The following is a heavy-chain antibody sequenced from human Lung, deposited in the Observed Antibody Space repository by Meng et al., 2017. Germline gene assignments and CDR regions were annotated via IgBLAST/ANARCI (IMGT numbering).Heavy chain of an antibody. V-gene: IGHV1-2*06. J-gene: IGHJ4*01. CDR2: IDPKTGDT. CDR3: ARDEDISAAGKLFGDY. CDR1: GYNFPDYY. Sequence: GQLGDAGAEGKKPGASVKVSCKPSGYNFPDYYIHWVRRAPGQGLEWMGRIDPKTGDTHYALKFQGRVTMTGDTSISTAYMELSGLRSDDTAMYYCARDEDISAAGKLFGDYWGHGTLVTVSS. D-gene: IGHD6-13*01.